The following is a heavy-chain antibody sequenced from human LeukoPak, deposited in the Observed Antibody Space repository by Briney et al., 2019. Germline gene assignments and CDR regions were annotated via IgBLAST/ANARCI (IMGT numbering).Heavy chain of an antibody. D-gene: IGHD6-19*01. V-gene: IGHV1-2*02. CDR2: INPNSGGT. CDR1: GYTFTGYY. J-gene: IGHJ6*03. Sequence: ASVKVSCKASGYTFTGYYMHWVRQARGQGLEWMGWINPNSGGTNYAQKLQGRVTIPRDTSISTAYMELSRLRSDDTAVYYCARAGVSSHFPGSGWYSRYYYYYMHVWGKGTTVTVSS. CDR3: ARAGVSSHFPGSGWYSRYYYYYMHV.